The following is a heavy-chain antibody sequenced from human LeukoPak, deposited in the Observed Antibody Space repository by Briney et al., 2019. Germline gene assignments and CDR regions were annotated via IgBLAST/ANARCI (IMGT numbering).Heavy chain of an antibody. Sequence: PGGSLRLSCAASEFTLSGSAMHWVRQASGKGLEWVGRIRSKANSYATAYAASVKGRFTISRDDSKNTAYLQMNSLKTEDTAVYYCTRPSSYDFWSGSYPDAFDIWGQGTMVTVSS. CDR2: IRSKANSYAT. CDR1: EFTLSGSA. J-gene: IGHJ3*02. V-gene: IGHV3-73*01. CDR3: TRPSSYDFWSGSYPDAFDI. D-gene: IGHD3-3*01.